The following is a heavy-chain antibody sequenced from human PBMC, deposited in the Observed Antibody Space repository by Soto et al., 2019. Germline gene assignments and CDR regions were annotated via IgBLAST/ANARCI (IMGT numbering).Heavy chain of an antibody. Sequence: SEPLSLTCAVYGGSFSGYYWSWIRQPPGKGLEWIGEINHSGSTNYNPSLKSRVTISVDTSKNQFSLKLSSVTAADSAVYYCSRGPARLHDYWGHGTLVTVSS. V-gene: IGHV4-34*01. CDR3: SRGPARLHDY. CDR2: INHSGST. J-gene: IGHJ4*01. D-gene: IGHD6-25*01. CDR1: GGSFSGYY.